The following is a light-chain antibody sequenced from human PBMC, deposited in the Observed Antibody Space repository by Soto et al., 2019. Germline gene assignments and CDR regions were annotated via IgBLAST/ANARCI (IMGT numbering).Light chain of an antibody. CDR2: DNN. J-gene: IGLJ1*01. Sequence: QSVLTQPPSVSAAPGQKVTISCSGSSSNIGNNYVSWYQQLPGTAPKLLIYDNNKRPSGIPDRFSDSKSGTSATLAITGLQTGDEADYYCGTWDSSLSADVFGTGTKGTVL. CDR3: GTWDSSLSADV. V-gene: IGLV1-51*01. CDR1: SSNIGNNY.